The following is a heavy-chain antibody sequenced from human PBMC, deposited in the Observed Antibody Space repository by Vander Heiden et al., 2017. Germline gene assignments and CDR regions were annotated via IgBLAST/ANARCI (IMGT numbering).Heavy chain of an antibody. V-gene: IGHV3-7*01. CDR2: IKQDGSEK. J-gene: IGHJ6*02. Sequence: VQLVGSGGGVVLPGGSLRRSCAPSGFTFSTYGMSWVRQAPGKGLEWVANIKQDGSEKYYVDSVKGRFTISRDNAKNSLNLQMNSLRAEDTAVYYCARDPAAGKKEAVRYYYYGMDVWGQGTTVTVSS. D-gene: IGHD6-25*01. CDR1: GFTFSTYG. CDR3: ARDPAAGKKEAVRYYYYGMDV.